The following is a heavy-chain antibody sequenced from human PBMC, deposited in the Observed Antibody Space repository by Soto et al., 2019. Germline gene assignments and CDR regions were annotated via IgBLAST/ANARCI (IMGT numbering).Heavy chain of an antibody. D-gene: IGHD6-13*01. CDR1: GFIFTSYG. CDR3: AKSTGGSSWYPPDH. Sequence: QVQLVESGGGVVQPGGSLRLSCAASGFIFTSYGMQWVRQSPGEGLEWVATTANDGSAQYYADSVKGRFTISRDNSKNPLFLQMDSLTPEDTGVYYCAKSTGGSSWYPPDHWGQGTLVTVSS. CDR2: TANDGSAQ. V-gene: IGHV3-30*18. J-gene: IGHJ4*02.